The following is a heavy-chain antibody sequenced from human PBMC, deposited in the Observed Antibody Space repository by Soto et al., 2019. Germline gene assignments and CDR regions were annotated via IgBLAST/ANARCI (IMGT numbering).Heavy chain of an antibody. J-gene: IGHJ4*02. CDR3: ARAGYSYAFDY. Sequence: EVQLVESGGGLVQPGGSLRLSCAASGFTFSSYAMHWVRQAPGKGLEYVSAISSNGGSTYYANSVKGRFTISRDNSKNTLYLQMGSLRAEDMAVYYCARAGYSYAFDYRGQGTLVTVSS. D-gene: IGHD5-18*01. CDR1: GFTFSSYA. V-gene: IGHV3-64*01. CDR2: ISSNGGST.